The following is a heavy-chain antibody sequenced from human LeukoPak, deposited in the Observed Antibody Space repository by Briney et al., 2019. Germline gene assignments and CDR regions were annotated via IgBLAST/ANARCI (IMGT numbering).Heavy chain of an antibody. CDR1: GYTFTGYY. Sequence: VSVKVSCKASGYTFTGYYMHWVRQAPGQGLEWMGWINPNSGGTNYAQKFQGWVTMTRDTSISTAYMELSRLRSDDTAVYYCARAANLYYYGMDVWGQGTTVTVSS. CDR3: ARAANLYYYGMDV. J-gene: IGHJ6*02. CDR2: INPNSGGT. V-gene: IGHV1-2*04. D-gene: IGHD4/OR15-4a*01.